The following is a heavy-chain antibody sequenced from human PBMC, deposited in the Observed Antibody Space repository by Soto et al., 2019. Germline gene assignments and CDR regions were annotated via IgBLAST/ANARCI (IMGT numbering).Heavy chain of an antibody. CDR3: ARGPAYDFWSGYYALPHWFDP. CDR2: INHSGST. Sequence: QVQLQQWGAGLLKPSETLSLTCAVYGGSFSGYYWSWIRRPPGKGWEWMGEINHSGSTNYNPSLKSRVTISVDTSKNQFYLKLSSVTAADTAVYYCARGPAYDFWSGYYALPHWFDPWGQGTLVTVSS. J-gene: IGHJ5*02. D-gene: IGHD3-3*01. V-gene: IGHV4-34*01. CDR1: GGSFSGYY.